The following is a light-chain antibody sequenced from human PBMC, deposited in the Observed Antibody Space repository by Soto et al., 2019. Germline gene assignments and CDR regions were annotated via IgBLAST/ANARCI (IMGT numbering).Light chain of an antibody. V-gene: IGLV2-8*01. CDR1: SNDLGGYNY. J-gene: IGLJ2*01. CDR3: SSYGGSDNLI. Sequence: QSALTQPPSASGSPGQSVTISCTGSSNDLGGYNYVPWYQHHPGKAPKLIIYEVRERPSGVPDRFSGSKSGNTASLTVSGLQAEDEADYYCSSYGGSDNLIFGGGTKVTVL. CDR2: EVR.